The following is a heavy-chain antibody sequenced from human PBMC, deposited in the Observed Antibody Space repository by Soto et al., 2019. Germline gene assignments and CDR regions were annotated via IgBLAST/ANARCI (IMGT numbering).Heavy chain of an antibody. D-gene: IGHD2-2*01. CDR3: ARSPQGIVVVPADY. CDR1: GYSFTSYW. V-gene: IGHV5-51*01. J-gene: IGHJ4*02. Sequence: VESLKISCNGSGYSFTSYWIGWVRQMPGKGLEWMGIIYPGDSDTRYSPSFQGQVTISADKSISTAYLRWSSLKASDTAMYYCARSPQGIVVVPADYWGQGTLVTVSS. CDR2: IYPGDSDT.